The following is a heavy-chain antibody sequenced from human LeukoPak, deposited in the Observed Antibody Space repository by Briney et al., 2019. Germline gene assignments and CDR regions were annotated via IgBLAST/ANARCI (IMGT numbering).Heavy chain of an antibody. Sequence: GGSLRLSCAASGFTFSSYAMHWVRQAPGKGLEWVAVISYDGSNKYYADSVKGRFTISRDNSKNTLYLQMNSLRVEDTAVYYCATTRGSSFDYWGQGTLVTVSS. J-gene: IGHJ4*02. V-gene: IGHV3-30*04. CDR1: GFTFSSYA. D-gene: IGHD3-10*01. CDR3: ATTRGSSFDY. CDR2: ISYDGSNK.